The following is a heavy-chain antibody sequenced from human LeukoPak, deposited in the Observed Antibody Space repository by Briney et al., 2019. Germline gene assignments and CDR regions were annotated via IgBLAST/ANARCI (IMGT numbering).Heavy chain of an antibody. Sequence: AGGSLRLSCAASGFTFSSYVMSWVRQAPGKGLEWVSAISGSGGSTYYADSVKGRFTISRDNSKNTLYLQMNSLRAEDTAVYYCAKSEGYSYGYGRDYWGQGTLVTVSS. V-gene: IGHV3-23*01. CDR2: ISGSGGST. D-gene: IGHD5-18*01. CDR1: GFTFSSYV. CDR3: AKSEGYSYGYGRDY. J-gene: IGHJ4*02.